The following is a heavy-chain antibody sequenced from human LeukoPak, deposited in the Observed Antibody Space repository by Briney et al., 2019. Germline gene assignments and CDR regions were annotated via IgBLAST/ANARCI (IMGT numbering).Heavy chain of an antibody. D-gene: IGHD6-6*01. CDR1: GFTFSHSA. CDR2: ISGSGSTI. V-gene: IGHV3-48*04. Sequence: GSLRLSCAASGFTFSHSAMSWVRQAPGKGLEWISTISGSGSTIYYADSVKGRFTISRDNAKNSLYLQMNSLRAEDTAVYYCARVGAPTSDDAFDIWGQGTMVTVSS. J-gene: IGHJ3*02. CDR3: ARVGAPTSDDAFDI.